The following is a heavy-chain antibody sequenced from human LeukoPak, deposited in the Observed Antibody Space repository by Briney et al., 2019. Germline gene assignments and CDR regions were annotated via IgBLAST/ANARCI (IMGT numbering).Heavy chain of an antibody. Sequence: GGSLGLSCAASGFTFSSYWMSWVRQAPGEGQEWGANIKQEGSEKYYVDSVKGRFTISRDNAKNSLYLQMNSLRAEDTAVYYCARDRYGADYYYYMDVWGKGTTVTVSS. V-gene: IGHV3-7*01. D-gene: IGHD4-17*01. CDR3: ARDRYGADYYYYMDV. CDR1: GFTFSSYW. J-gene: IGHJ6*03. CDR2: IKQEGSEK.